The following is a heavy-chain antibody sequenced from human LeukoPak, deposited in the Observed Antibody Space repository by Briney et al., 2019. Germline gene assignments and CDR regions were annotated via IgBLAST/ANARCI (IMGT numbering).Heavy chain of an antibody. CDR2: IYYSGST. D-gene: IGHD5-18*01. CDR3: ARDRYSYGYWYYYYMDV. CDR1: GGSISSSSYY. J-gene: IGHJ6*03. Sequence: SETLSLTCTVSGGSISSSSYYWGWIRQPPGKGLEWIGSIYYSGSTYYNPSLKSRVTISVDASKNQFSLKLSSVTAADTAVYYCARDRYSYGYWYYYYMDVWGKGTTVTVSS. V-gene: IGHV4-39*07.